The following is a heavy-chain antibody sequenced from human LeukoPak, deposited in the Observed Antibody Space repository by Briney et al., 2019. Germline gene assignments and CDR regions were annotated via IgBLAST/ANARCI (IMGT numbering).Heavy chain of an antibody. D-gene: IGHD2-2*01. V-gene: IGHV3-21*01. J-gene: IGHJ4*02. CDR3: ARYGVSSSTSYIDF. CDR2: ITGDSAYI. Sequence: GGCLRLSCAASGFTFSTYAMSWVRQAPGEGLKWVSCITGDSAYIYYADSVKGRFTISRDNAKNSLYLQMNSLRAEDTAVYYCARYGVSSSTSYIDFWGQGTLVTVSS. CDR1: GFTFSTYA.